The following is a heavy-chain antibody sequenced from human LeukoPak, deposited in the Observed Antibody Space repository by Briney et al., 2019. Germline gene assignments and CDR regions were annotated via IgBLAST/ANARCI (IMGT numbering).Heavy chain of an antibody. D-gene: IGHD3-10*01. CDR1: GGSISSSSYY. Sequence: SETLSLTCTVSGGSISSSSYYWGWIRQPPGKGLEWIGEINHSGSTNYNPSLKSRVTISVDTSKNQFSLKLSSVTAADTAVYYCARLGVLSRVTMVRGVIFWFDPWGQGTLVTVSS. V-gene: IGHV4-39*07. J-gene: IGHJ5*02. CDR2: INHSGST. CDR3: ARLGVLSRVTMVRGVIFWFDP.